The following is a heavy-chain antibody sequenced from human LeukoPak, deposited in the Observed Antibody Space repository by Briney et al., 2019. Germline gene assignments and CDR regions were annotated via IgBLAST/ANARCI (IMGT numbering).Heavy chain of an antibody. V-gene: IGHV1-69*04. CDR1: GGTFSSYA. CDR2: IIPILGIA. J-gene: IGHJ6*02. CDR3: ARGPTEGIAAAGRDSYYYYGMDV. Sequence: GASVKVSCKASGGTFSSYAISWVRQAPGQGLEWMGRIIPILGIANYGQKFQGRVTITADKSTSTAYMELSSLRSEDTAVYYCARGPTEGIAAAGRDSYYYYGMDVWGQGTTVTVSS. D-gene: IGHD6-13*01.